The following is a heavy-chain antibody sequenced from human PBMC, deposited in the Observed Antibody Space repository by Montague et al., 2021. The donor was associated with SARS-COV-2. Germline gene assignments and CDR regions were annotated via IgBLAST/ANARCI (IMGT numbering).Heavy chain of an antibody. CDR2: INHSGTT. V-gene: IGHV4-34*01. Sequence: SETLSLTCAVYRGSVNSYYWTWIRQAPGKGLEWIGEINHSGTTKYNPSLKSRVTMSTDASKRQFSLRLNSVSAADTAVYFCARGRPVQGSIRHFDSVSPGVLDLWAPGSLVIVSS. D-gene: IGHD3-9*01. CDR1: RGSVNSYY. J-gene: IGHJ4*03. CDR3: ARGRPVQGSIRHFDSVSPGVLDL.